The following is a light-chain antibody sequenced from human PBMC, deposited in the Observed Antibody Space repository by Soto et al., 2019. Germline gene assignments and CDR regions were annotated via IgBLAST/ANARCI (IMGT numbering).Light chain of an antibody. CDR2: EVT. CDR3: SSYTGSNIIL. Sequence: QSVLTQPASVSGSPGQSITISCNGASGDVGGYNYVSWYQQYPGKAPKLIIYEVTDRPSGVSNRFSGSKSGNTASLTISGLQAEDEADYYCSSYTGSNIILFGGGTKLTVL. CDR1: SGDVGGYNY. J-gene: IGLJ2*01. V-gene: IGLV2-14*01.